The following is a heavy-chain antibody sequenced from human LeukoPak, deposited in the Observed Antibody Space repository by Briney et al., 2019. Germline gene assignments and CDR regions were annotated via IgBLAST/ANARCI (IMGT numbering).Heavy chain of an antibody. D-gene: IGHD3-22*01. V-gene: IGHV3-74*01. CDR2: INSDGSST. J-gene: IGHJ4*02. Sequence: GWSLRLSCAASGCTFSSYWMDWVRQAPGKGLVWVSRINSDGSSTSYADSVKGRFTISRDNAKNTLYLQMNSLRAEDTAVYYCARGSGYYLYWGQGTLVTVSS. CDR3: ARGSGYYLY. CDR1: GCTFSSYW.